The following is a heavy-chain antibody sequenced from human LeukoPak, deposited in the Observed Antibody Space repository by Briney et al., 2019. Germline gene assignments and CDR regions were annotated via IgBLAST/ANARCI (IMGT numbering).Heavy chain of an antibody. CDR3: ARQGYSHYFDY. V-gene: IGHV4-39*01. CDR2: IYYSGST. CDR1: GGSISSSSYY. Sequence: SETLSLTCTVSGGSISSSSYYWGWIRQPPGKGLEWFGSIYYSGSTYYNPSLKSRVTISVDTSKNQFSLKLSSVTAAATAVYYCARQGYSHYFDYWGQGTLVTVSS. D-gene: IGHD5-18*01. J-gene: IGHJ4*02.